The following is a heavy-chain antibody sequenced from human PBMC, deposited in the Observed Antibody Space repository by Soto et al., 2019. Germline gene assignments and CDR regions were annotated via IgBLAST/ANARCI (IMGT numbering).Heavy chain of an antibody. D-gene: IGHD4-4*01. CDR2: INHSGST. Sequence: SETLSLTCAVYGGSFSGYYWSWIRQPPGKGLEWIGEINHSGSTNYNPSLKSRVTISVDTSKNQFSLKLSSVTAADTAVYYCARGRATVTRGGYYFDYWGQGTLVTVSS. CDR3: ARGRATVTRGGYYFDY. V-gene: IGHV4-34*01. CDR1: GGSFSGYY. J-gene: IGHJ4*02.